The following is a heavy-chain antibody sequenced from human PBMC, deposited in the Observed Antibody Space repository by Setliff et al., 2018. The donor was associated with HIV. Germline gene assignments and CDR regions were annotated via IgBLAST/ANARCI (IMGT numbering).Heavy chain of an antibody. V-gene: IGHV4-61*09. Sequence: SETLSLTCTVSGGSFSSGNYYWSWIRQPAGKGLEWIGHIYSIENTNYNPSLKSRVTISVDTSKNQFSLKLRSLTAADTAVYYCAREGKYGYSSSWYNYWGQGALVTVSS. D-gene: IGHD6-13*01. CDR3: AREGKYGYSSSWYNY. CDR2: IYSIENT. J-gene: IGHJ4*02. CDR1: GGSFSSGNYY.